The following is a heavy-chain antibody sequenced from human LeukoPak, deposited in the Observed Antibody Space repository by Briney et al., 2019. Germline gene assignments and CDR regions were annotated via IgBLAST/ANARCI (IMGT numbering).Heavy chain of an antibody. V-gene: IGHV3-9*01. J-gene: IGHJ4*02. CDR2: ISWNSGSI. CDR3: ANDGGDYGTGPYYFDY. D-gene: IGHD4-17*01. CDR1: GFTFDDYA. Sequence: GGSLRLSCAASGFTFDDYAMHWVRQAPGKGLEWVSGISWNSGSIGYADSVKGRFTISRDNAKNSLYLQMNSLRAEDTALYYCANDGGDYGTGPYYFDYWGQGTLVTVSS.